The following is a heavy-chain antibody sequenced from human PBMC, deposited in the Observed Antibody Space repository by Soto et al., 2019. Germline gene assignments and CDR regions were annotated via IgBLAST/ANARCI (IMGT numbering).Heavy chain of an antibody. D-gene: IGHD2-15*01. J-gene: IGHJ6*02. CDR3: ARPDPTFPVVPPLYGMDV. CDR1: GATFSFSSYA. CDR2: IIPIFGTA. Sequence: GASVKVSCKASGATFSFSSYAISWVRQAPGQGLEWMGGIIPIFGTANYAQKFQGRVTITADESTSTAYMELNNLRSEDTAVYYCARPDPTFPVVPPLYGMDVPGQGTKGTVS. V-gene: IGHV1-69*13.